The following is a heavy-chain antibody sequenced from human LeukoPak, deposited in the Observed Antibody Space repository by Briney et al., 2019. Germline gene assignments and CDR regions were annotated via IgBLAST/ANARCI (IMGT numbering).Heavy chain of an antibody. CDR1: GGTFSSYA. Sequence: GASVKVSCKASGGTFSSYAISWVRQAPGQGLEWMGGIIPIFGTANYAQKFQGRVTITTDESTSTAYMELSSLRSEDTAVYYCARYVPAAIEGAFDIWGQGTMVTVSS. J-gene: IGHJ3*02. CDR3: ARYVPAAIEGAFDI. V-gene: IGHV1-69*05. CDR2: IIPIFGTA. D-gene: IGHD2-2*02.